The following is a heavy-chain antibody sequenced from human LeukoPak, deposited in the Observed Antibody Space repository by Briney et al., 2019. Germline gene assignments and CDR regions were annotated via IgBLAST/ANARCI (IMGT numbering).Heavy chain of an antibody. CDR3: ARRNDFDI. V-gene: IGHV4-59*08. CDR1: GGSISGSH. J-gene: IGHJ3*02. CDR2: IYYSRST. Sequence: SETLSLTCTVSGGSISGSHWNWIRQPPGKGLEWIGYIYYSRSTDSNPSLKSRVTISVDTSKNQFTLKLTSVTAADTAMYYCARRNDFDIWGPGTMVTVSS.